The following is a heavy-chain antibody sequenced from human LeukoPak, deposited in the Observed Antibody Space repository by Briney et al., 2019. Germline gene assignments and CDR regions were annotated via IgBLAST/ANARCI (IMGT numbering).Heavy chain of an antibody. Sequence: GASVTVSCKASGYTFSNSGISWVRQAPGQGLEWMGWISTYSGTTNYAHNLQGRLTMTTDTSTSTAYMELRNLKSDDTAVYYCARSGGYYFYMDVWGKGTTVTVSS. CDR1: GYTFSNSG. CDR2: ISTYSGTT. V-gene: IGHV1-18*01. J-gene: IGHJ6*03. CDR3: ARSGGYYFYMDV. D-gene: IGHD1-26*01.